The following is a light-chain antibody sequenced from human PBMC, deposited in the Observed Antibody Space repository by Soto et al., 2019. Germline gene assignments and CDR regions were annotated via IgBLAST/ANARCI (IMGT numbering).Light chain of an antibody. V-gene: IGKV3-11*01. Sequence: EMLLTQSPATLSLSPGERATLSCRASQSVSSYLAWYQQKPGQAPRLLIYDASNRATGIPARFSGSGSGTDFTLTISSLEPEDFAVYYCQQRSNWPSTFGQGTRLEIK. CDR3: QQRSNWPST. CDR1: QSVSSY. J-gene: IGKJ5*01. CDR2: DAS.